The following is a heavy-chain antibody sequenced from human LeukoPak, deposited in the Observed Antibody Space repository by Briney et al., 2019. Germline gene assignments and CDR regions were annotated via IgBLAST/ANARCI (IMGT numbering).Heavy chain of an antibody. CDR3: ARGINKLYYDFWSGYDY. J-gene: IGHJ4*02. CDR1: GGSSSGYY. V-gene: IGHV4-34*01. Sequence: SETLSLTCAVYGGSSSGYYWSWIRQPPGKGLEWIGEINHSGSTNYNPSLKSRVTISVDTSKNQFSLKLSSVTAADTAVYYCARGINKLYYDFWSGYDYWGQGTLVTVSS. CDR2: INHSGST. D-gene: IGHD3-3*01.